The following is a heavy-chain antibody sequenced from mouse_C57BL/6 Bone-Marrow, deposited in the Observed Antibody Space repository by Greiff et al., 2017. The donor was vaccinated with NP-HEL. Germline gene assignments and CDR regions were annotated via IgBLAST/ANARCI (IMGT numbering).Heavy chain of an antibody. J-gene: IGHJ3*01. Sequence: VQGVESGPGLVQPSQSLSITCTVSGFSLTSYGVHWVRQSPGKGLEWLGVIWRGGSTDYNAAFISRLSISKDNSKSQVFFKMNSLQADDTAIYYCARFYYDYAWFAYWGQGTLVTVSA. D-gene: IGHD2-4*01. CDR3: ARFYYDYAWFAY. CDR1: GFSLTSYG. V-gene: IGHV2-2*01. CDR2: IWRGGST.